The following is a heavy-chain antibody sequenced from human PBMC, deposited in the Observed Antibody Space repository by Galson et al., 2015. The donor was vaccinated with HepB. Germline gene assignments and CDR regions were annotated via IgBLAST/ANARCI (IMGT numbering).Heavy chain of an antibody. J-gene: IGHJ4*02. CDR1: GYSFTNCW. CDR3: AGHDRAVAASFDY. Sequence: QSGAEVKKPGESLRISCKVSGYSFTNCWINWVRQMPGKGLEWMGRIDPSDSYTKYSPSFQGHVTFSVDKSISTAFLQWSSLRASDTAMYYCAGHDRAVAASFDYWGQGTLVTVSS. V-gene: IGHV5-10-1*01. D-gene: IGHD6-19*01. CDR2: IDPSDSYT.